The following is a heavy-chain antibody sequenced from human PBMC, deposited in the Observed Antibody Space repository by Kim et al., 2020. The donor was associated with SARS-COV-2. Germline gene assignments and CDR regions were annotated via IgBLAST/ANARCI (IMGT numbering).Heavy chain of an antibody. CDR1: GYTFTSYG. CDR3: ARVGEGVWFGELFLTDY. D-gene: IGHD3-10*01. V-gene: IGHV1-18*01. Sequence: ASVKVSCKASGYTFTSYGISWVRQAPGQGLEWMGWISAYNGNTNYAQKLQGRVTMTTDTSTSTAYMELRSLRSDDTAVYYCARVGEGVWFGELFLTDYWGQGTLVTVSS. J-gene: IGHJ4*02. CDR2: ISAYNGNT.